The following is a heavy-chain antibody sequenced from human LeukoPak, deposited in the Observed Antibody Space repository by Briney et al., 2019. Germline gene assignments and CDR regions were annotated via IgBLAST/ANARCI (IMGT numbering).Heavy chain of an antibody. CDR1: GFTSSSYG. CDR2: IGGRDGST. V-gene: IGHV3-23*01. CDR3: AKGHYYGSGSLDY. D-gene: IGHD3-10*01. Sequence: PGGSLRLSCAASGFTSSSYGMSWVRQAPGKGLEWVSAIGGRDGSTYYADSVKGRFTISRDNSKNTLYVQMNSLRAEDTAVYYCAKGHYYGSGSLDYWGQGTLVTVSS. J-gene: IGHJ4*02.